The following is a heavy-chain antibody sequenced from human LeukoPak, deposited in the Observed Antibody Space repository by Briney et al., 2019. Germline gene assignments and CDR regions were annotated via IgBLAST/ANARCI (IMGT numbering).Heavy chain of an antibody. D-gene: IGHD3-10*01. Sequence: SETLSLTCTVSGGSISSYYWSWIRQPPGKGLEWIGYIYYSGGTNYNPSLKSRVTISVHTSKNQFSLKLSSVTAADTAVYYCARALTYYYGSGSPYWQKYYYYYYMDVWGKGTTVTVSS. CDR3: ARALTYYYGSGSPYWQKYYYYYYMDV. CDR1: GGSISSYY. J-gene: IGHJ6*03. V-gene: IGHV4-59*01. CDR2: IYYSGGT.